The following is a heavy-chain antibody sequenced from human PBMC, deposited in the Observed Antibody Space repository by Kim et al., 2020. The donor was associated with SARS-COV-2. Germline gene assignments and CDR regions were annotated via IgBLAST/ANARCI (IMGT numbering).Heavy chain of an antibody. CDR2: ISVSGRTI. V-gene: IGHV3-48*03. D-gene: IGHD1-26*01. Sequence: GGSLRLSCVASGFNFGSCAMTWVRQAPGKGLEWISYISVSGRTIDYADSVKGRFTISRDNAKNSLYLQMNSLRADDTALYYCARDESGSYLGLFDFWGLGSLVTVSS. CDR1: GFNFGSCA. J-gene: IGHJ4*02. CDR3: ARDESGSYLGLFDF.